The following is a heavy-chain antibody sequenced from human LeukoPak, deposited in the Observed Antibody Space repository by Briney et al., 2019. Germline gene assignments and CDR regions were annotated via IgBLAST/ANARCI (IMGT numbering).Heavy chain of an antibody. CDR1: GFTFSSSW. CDR2: INSDGSST. V-gene: IGHV3-74*01. D-gene: IGHD2-2*02. CDR3: ARDRAYCSSTSCYIDFGMDV. J-gene: IGHJ6*02. Sequence: PGGSLRLSCAASGFTFSSSWMHWVRQAPGKGLVWVSRINSDGSSTSYADSVKGRFTISRDNAKNTLYLQMNSLRAEDTAVYYCARDRAYCSSTSCYIDFGMDVWGQGTTVTVSS.